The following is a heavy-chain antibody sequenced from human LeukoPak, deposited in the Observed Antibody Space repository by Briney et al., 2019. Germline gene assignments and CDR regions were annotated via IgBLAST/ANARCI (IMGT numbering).Heavy chain of an antibody. CDR1: GGSISSSSYY. CDR2: IYYSGST. Sequence: SETLSLTCTVSGGSISSSSYYWGWIRQPPGKGLEWIGSIYYSGSTYYNPSLKSRVTISVDTSKNQFSLKLSSVTAADTAVYYCARRGSGYSPAGWFGPWGQGTLVTVSS. D-gene: IGHD6-13*01. V-gene: IGHV4-39*01. J-gene: IGHJ5*02. CDR3: ARRGSGYSPAGWFGP.